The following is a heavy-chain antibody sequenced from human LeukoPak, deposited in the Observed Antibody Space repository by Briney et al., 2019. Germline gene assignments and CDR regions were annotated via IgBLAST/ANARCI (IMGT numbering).Heavy chain of an antibody. D-gene: IGHD1-26*01. Sequence: GGSLRLSCAASGFTFTTYSMTWVRQAPGKGLEWVSIISSGSSAIFSADALKGRFTISRDNAKNSLYLQMNSLRAEDTAVYYCAKDPGSYPYSVDYWGQGTLVTVSS. CDR1: GFTFTTYS. V-gene: IGHV3-21*01. CDR3: AKDPGSYPYSVDY. CDR2: ISSGSSAI. J-gene: IGHJ4*02.